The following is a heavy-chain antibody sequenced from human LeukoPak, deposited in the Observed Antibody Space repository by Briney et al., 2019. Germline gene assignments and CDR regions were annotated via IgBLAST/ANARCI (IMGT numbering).Heavy chain of an antibody. CDR3: ARDTYYYDSSGYRFDY. CDR2: IYTSGST. Sequence: SETLSLTCTVSGGSISSYYWSWIRQPAGKGLEWIGRIYTSGSTNYNPSLKSRVTMSVDTSKNQFSLKLSSVTAADTAVYYCARDTYYYDSSGYRFDYWGQGTLVTVSS. D-gene: IGHD3-22*01. CDR1: GGSISSYY. V-gene: IGHV4-4*07. J-gene: IGHJ4*02.